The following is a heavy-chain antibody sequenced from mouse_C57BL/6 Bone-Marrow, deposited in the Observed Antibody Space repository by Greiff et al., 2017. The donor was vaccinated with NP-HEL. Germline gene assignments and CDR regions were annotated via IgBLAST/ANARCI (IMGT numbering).Heavy chain of an antibody. CDR2: IYPGDGDT. V-gene: IGHV1-82*01. D-gene: IGHD1-1*01. CDR1: GYAFSSSW. J-gene: IGHJ2*01. CDR3: ARRSNDY. Sequence: VQLQQSGPELVKPGASVKISCKASGYAFSSSWMNWVKRRPGKGLEWIGRIYPGDGDTNYNGKFKGKATLTADKSSSTAYMQLSSLTSEDSAVYFCARRSNDYWGQGTTLTVSS.